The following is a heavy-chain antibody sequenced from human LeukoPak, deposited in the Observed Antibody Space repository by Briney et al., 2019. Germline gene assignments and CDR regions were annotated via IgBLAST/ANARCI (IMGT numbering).Heavy chain of an antibody. V-gene: IGHV4-4*07. CDR2: IYTTGST. D-gene: IGHD3-10*01. Sequence: KSSETLSLTCSVSDGSMISYHWSWIRQPAGKGLEWIGRIYTTGSTDYNPSLMSRVTMSVDTSKNQFSLKLRSVTAADTAVYYCARVWFGDPSGAFDIWGQGTMVTVSS. CDR3: ARVWFGDPSGAFDI. J-gene: IGHJ3*02. CDR1: DGSMISYH.